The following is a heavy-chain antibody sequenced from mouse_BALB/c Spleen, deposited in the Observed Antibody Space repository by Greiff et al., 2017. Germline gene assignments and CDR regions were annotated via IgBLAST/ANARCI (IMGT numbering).Heavy chain of an antibody. D-gene: IGHD1-1*01. Sequence: EVMLVESGPGLVKPSQSLSLTCTVTGYSITSDYAWNWIRQFPGNKLEWMGYISYSGSTSYNPSLKSRISITRDTSKNQFFLQLNSVTTEDTATYYCAREWGSKEDWYFDVWGAGTTVTVSS. CDR3: AREWGSKEDWYFDV. CDR1: GYSITSDYA. V-gene: IGHV3-2*02. CDR2: ISYSGST. J-gene: IGHJ1*01.